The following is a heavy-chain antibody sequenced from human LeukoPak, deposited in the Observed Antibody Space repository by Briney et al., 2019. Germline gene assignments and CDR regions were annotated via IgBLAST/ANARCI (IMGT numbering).Heavy chain of an antibody. D-gene: IGHD3-3*01. CDR2: ISGSGSTI. J-gene: IGHJ3*02. Sequence: PGGSVRLSWAASGFTFSSYEMNWVRQAPGKGLEWVSYISGSGSTIYYADSAKGRFTISRDNDKNSLYLQMNSLRAEDTAVYYCERDIGDFWSVPHDFDIWGKGKMVTVSS. V-gene: IGHV3-48*03. CDR3: ERDIGDFWSVPHDFDI. CDR1: GFTFSSYE.